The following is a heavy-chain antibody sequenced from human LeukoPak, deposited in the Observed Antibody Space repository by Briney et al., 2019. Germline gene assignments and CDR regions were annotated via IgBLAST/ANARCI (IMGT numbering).Heavy chain of an antibody. CDR3: ARFIMTTVTTAFHDY. V-gene: IGHV4-59*01. CDR2: IYYSGST. D-gene: IGHD4-17*01. Sequence: SETLSLTCTVSGGSISSYYWSWIRQPPGKGLEWIGYIYYSGSTNYIPSLKSRVTISVDTSKNQFSLKLSSVTAADTAVYYCARFIMTTVTTAFHDYWGQGTLVTVSS. J-gene: IGHJ4*02. CDR1: GGSISSYY.